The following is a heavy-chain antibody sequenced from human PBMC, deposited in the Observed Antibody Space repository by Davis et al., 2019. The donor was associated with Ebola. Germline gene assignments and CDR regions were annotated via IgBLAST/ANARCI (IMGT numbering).Heavy chain of an antibody. CDR1: GGSISSISYY. J-gene: IGHJ4*02. CDR2: ISYSGST. D-gene: IGHD6-13*01. V-gene: IGHV4-39*07. CDR3: ARRGSSSWLRFDY. Sequence: MPSETLSLTCNVSGGSISSISYYWGWIRQPPGKGLEWIGYISYSGSTNYNPSLKSRVTISVDTSKNQFSLKLSSVTAADTAVYYCARRGSSSWLRFDYWGQGTLVTVSS.